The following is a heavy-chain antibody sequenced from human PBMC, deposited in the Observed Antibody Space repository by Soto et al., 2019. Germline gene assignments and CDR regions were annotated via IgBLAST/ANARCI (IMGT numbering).Heavy chain of an antibody. Sequence: EVQLLESGGALVQPGGSLRLSCAASGFTLSSYAMSWVRQPPGRELEWVSTINGGGTSTYYAASVKGRFTISRDNSKNPLYLQMNSLRAEDTALYYCAKDILTGYYIAFDYWGQGTLVTVSS. D-gene: IGHD3-9*01. V-gene: IGHV3-23*01. J-gene: IGHJ4*02. CDR3: AKDILTGYYIAFDY. CDR2: INGGGTST. CDR1: GFTLSSYA.